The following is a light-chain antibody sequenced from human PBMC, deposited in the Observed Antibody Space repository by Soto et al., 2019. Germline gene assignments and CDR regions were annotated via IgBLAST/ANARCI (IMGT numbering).Light chain of an antibody. CDR3: QQYASSVT. V-gene: IGKV3-20*01. CDR2: GAS. J-gene: IGKJ1*01. CDR1: QSFSSTF. Sequence: PGDRATLSGRASQSFSSTFFAWYQQKPGQAPRLLIYGASSRATGIPARFSGSGSGTDFTLTISRLEPEDFAVYYCQQYASSVTFGQGTKVEIK.